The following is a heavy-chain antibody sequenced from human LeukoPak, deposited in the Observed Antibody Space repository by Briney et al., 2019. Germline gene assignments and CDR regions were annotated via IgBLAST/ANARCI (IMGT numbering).Heavy chain of an antibody. D-gene: IGHD6-13*01. CDR1: GGSFSGYY. CDR2: INHSGST. CDR3: SGPGIAATGAFAC. V-gene: IGHV4-34*01. Sequence: PSETLSLTCAVSGGSFSGYYWSWIRQPPGKGLEWIGEINHSGSTNYNPSLKSRVSISLDTSKNQFSLKLTSVTAADTAVFFSSGPGIAATGAFACWGQGTLVTVSS. J-gene: IGHJ4*02.